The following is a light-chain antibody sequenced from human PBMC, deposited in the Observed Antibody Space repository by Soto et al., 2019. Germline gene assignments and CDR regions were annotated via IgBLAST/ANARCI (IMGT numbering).Light chain of an antibody. CDR2: DAS. J-gene: IGKJ4*01. V-gene: IGKV1-5*01. Sequence: DFQMTQSPSSLSASVGDRVTPTCRASQSISSWLAWYQQKPGKAPKRLIYDASSLESGVPSRFSGSGSGTEFTLTISSLQPDDFATYYCQQYDNLPNLTFGGGTKVDIK. CDR1: QSISSW. CDR3: QQYDNLPNLT.